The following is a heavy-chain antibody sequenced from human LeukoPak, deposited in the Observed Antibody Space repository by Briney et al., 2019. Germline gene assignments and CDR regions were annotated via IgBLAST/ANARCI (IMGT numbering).Heavy chain of an antibody. CDR3: AKGRGISVTDSKIGLDH. CDR1: GFTFSTDA. D-gene: IGHD6-19*01. CDR2: IGVGGDIT. Sequence: GGCLRLSCAPSGFTFSTDAMHSGREAPGKGLEWVSGIGVGGDITYYADSVQGRFTISRDNSKTTLYLQMSSLRGEDTAVYYCAKGRGISVTDSKIGLDHWGQGTLVTVSS. V-gene: IGHV3-23*01. J-gene: IGHJ4*02.